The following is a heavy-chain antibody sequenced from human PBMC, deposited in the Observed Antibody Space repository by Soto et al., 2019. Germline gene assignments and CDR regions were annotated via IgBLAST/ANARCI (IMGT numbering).Heavy chain of an antibody. Sequence: SETLSLTCAVSGGSISSGGYSWSWIRQPPGKGLEWIGYIYHSGSTYYNPSLKSRVTISVDTSKNQFSLKLSSVTAADTAVYYCARRWMVRGVMNWFDPWGQGIMVTVSS. D-gene: IGHD3-10*01. CDR3: ARRWMVRGVMNWFDP. J-gene: IGHJ5*02. CDR2: IYHSGST. V-gene: IGHV4-30-2*02. CDR1: GGSISSGGYS.